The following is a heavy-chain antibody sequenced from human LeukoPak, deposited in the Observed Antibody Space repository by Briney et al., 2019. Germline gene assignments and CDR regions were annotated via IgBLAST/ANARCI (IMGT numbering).Heavy chain of an antibody. Sequence: GGSLRLSCAASGFIFSNYAMNWVRQAPGKGLEWVSYISSPSSTIYYADSVKGRFTISRDNAKSSLYLQMNSLRAEDTAVYYCARVHTVVTPFDSWGQGTLVTVSS. CDR3: ARVHTVVTPFDS. CDR1: GFIFSNYA. CDR2: ISSPSSTI. V-gene: IGHV3-48*01. D-gene: IGHD4-23*01. J-gene: IGHJ4*02.